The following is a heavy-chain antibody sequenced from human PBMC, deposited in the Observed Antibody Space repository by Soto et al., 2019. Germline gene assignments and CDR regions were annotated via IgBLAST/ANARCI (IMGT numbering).Heavy chain of an antibody. CDR1: GYTFPSYG. V-gene: IGHV1-18*01. CDR2: ISAYNGNT. Sequence: ASVKVSCKASGYTFPSYGISWVRQAPGHGLEWMGWISAYNGNTNYAQKLQGRVTMTTDTSTSTAYMELRSLRSDDTAVYYCARGKTQLLSGPYYFDYWGQGTLVTVSS. D-gene: IGHD2-2*01. J-gene: IGHJ4*02. CDR3: ARGKTQLLSGPYYFDY.